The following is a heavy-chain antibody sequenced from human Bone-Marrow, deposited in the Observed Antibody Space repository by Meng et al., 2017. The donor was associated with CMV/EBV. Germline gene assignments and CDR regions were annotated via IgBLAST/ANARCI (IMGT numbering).Heavy chain of an antibody. D-gene: IGHD2-2*02. CDR2: IYYSGST. Sequence: SETLSLTCTVSGGSISSYYWSWIRQPPGKGLEWIGYIYYSGSTNYNPSLKSRVTISVDTSKNQFSLKLSSVTAADTSVYYCASTHTHRHCSSTSCYMFDYWGQGTLVTVYS. J-gene: IGHJ4*02. CDR1: GGSISSYY. V-gene: IGHV4-59*12. CDR3: ASTHTHRHCSSTSCYMFDY.